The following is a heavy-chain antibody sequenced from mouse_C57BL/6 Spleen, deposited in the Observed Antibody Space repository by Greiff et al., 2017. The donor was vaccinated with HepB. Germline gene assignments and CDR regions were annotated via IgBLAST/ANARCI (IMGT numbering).Heavy chain of an antibody. CDR3: TRNYGFDY. CDR2: ISAGGSYT. Sequence: EVQLVESGGGLVKPGGSLKLSCAASGFTFSSYAMSWVRQTPEKRLEWVATISAGGSYTYYPDNVKGRFTISRDNSKNNLYLQMSHLKSEDTAMYYSTRNYGFDYWGQGTTLTVSS. V-gene: IGHV5-4*01. J-gene: IGHJ2*01. D-gene: IGHD1-1*01. CDR1: GFTFSSYA.